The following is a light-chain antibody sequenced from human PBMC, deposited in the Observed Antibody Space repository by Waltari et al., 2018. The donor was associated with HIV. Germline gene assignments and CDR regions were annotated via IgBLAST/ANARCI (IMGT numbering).Light chain of an antibody. J-gene: IGKJ1*01. Sequence: EIVMTQSPATLSVSPGERATLSCRASQSVSNNLAWYQQKPGQAPRLLVYGASTRATGIPARFSGSGSGTEFTLTISSLQSEDFAVYYCQQYNDFWTFGQGTKLEIK. CDR2: GAS. CDR1: QSVSNN. V-gene: IGKV3-15*01. CDR3: QQYNDFWT.